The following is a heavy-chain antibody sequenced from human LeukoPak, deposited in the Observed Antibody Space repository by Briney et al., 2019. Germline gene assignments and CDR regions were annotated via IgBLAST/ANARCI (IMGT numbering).Heavy chain of an antibody. Sequence: SETLSLTCTVSGGSIRSYYWSWIRQPPGKRLEWIGYISDSGSTNYNPSLKSRVTISVDTPKSQFSLKLSSVTAADTAVYYCARTIAAAGTYYYYGMDVWGQGTTVTVSS. J-gene: IGHJ6*02. CDR1: GGSIRSYY. V-gene: IGHV4-59*01. CDR2: ISDSGST. CDR3: ARTIAAAGTYYYYGMDV. D-gene: IGHD6-13*01.